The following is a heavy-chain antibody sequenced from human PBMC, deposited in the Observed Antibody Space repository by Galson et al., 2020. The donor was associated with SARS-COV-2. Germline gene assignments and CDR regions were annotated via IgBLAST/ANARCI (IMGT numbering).Heavy chain of an antibody. CDR3: ARGAESSSGLFCQFDY. J-gene: IGHJ4*02. CDR2: IYYSRST. CDR1: GGSISSGGYY. D-gene: IGHD3-22*01. Sequence: ETSETLSLTCTVSGGSISSGGYYWSWIRPHPGKDLEWIGYIYYSRSTYYNPSLKSRLTISLDTYKNHFSLKMSSVTAADTALNFCARGAESSSGLFCQFDYWGQGTLVTVSS. V-gene: IGHV4-31*03.